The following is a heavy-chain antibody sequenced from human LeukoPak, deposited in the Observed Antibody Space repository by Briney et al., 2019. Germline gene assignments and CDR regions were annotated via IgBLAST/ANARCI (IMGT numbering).Heavy chain of an antibody. V-gene: IGHV3-7*01. D-gene: IGHD6-19*01. CDR2: IKEDGSIQ. J-gene: IGHJ4*02. CDR3: ARDVWTGVAVSDY. Sequence: GGSLRLSCVASGFTFNSYWMTWVRQAPGKGLEWLANIKEDGSIQYYLDSVRGRFTISRDNAKTSVYLQLNSLRADDTAVYYCARDVWTGVAVSDYWGQGTLVTVSS. CDR1: GFTFNSYW.